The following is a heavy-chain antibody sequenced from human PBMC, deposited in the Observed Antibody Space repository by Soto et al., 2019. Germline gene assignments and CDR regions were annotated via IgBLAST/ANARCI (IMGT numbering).Heavy chain of an antibody. CDR3: ARGTGWSGMDV. Sequence: XTLSLPCTVCGGSLSSFSWSWIRHPPGKGLEWIGYIDFSGSTNYNPSPKSRVTISVDTSRNQFSLNLSSVTAAATAVYYCARGTGWSGMDVWGQGTTVTVSS. V-gene: IGHV4-59*01. D-gene: IGHD2-2*01. CDR1: GGSLSSFS. CDR2: IDFSGST. J-gene: IGHJ6*02.